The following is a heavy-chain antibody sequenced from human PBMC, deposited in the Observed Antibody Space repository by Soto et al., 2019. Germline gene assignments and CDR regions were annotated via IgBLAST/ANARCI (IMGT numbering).Heavy chain of an antibody. V-gene: IGHV3-48*03. CDR1: GFTFSSYE. D-gene: IGHD2-21*01. J-gene: IGHJ6*02. CDR3: ARDLVEGLVQYYYYGMDV. Sequence: GGSLRLSCAASGFTFSSYEMNWVRQAPGKGLEWVSYISSSGSTIYYADSVKGRFTISRDNAKNSLYLQMNSLRAEDTAVYYCARDLVEGLVQYYYYGMDVWGQGTTVTVSS. CDR2: ISSSGSTI.